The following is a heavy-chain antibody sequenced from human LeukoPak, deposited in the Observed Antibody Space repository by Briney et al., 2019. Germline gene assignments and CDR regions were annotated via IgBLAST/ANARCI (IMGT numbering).Heavy chain of an antibody. CDR3: ARSPPFLEWLLFDY. J-gene: IGHJ4*02. CDR1: GGSISSYY. D-gene: IGHD3-3*01. Sequence: PSETLSLTCTVSGGSISSYYWRWIRQPPGKGLEWIGYIYYSGSTNYNPSLKSRVTISVDTSKNQFSLKLSSVTAADTAVYYCARSPPFLEWLLFDYWGQGTLVTVSS. CDR2: IYYSGST. V-gene: IGHV4-59*01.